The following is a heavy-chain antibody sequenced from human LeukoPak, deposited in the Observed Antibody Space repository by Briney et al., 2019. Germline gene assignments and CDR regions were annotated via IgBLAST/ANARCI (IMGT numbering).Heavy chain of an antibody. CDR2: ISSSCSTI. CDR3: ARDSAGSGSYVGYFEY. Sequence: PGGSLRLSCAASGFTFSSYEMNWVRQAPGKGLEWVSYISSSCSTIYYADSVKGRFTISRDNAKTSLYLKMNSLRAEDTAVYYCARDSAGSGSYVGYFEYWGQGTLVTVSS. D-gene: IGHD3-10*01. J-gene: IGHJ4*02. CDR1: GFTFSSYE. V-gene: IGHV3-48*03.